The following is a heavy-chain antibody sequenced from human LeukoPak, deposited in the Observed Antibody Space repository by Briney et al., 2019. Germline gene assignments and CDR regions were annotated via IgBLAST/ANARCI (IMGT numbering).Heavy chain of an antibody. V-gene: IGHV4-4*07. CDR1: GGSISSYY. D-gene: IGHD1-26*01. CDR2: IYTSGST. J-gene: IGHJ3*02. CDR3: ARGWEQGAFDI. Sequence: SETLSLTCTVSGGSISSYYWSWIRQPAGKGLEWIGRIYTSGSTNYNPPLKSRVTISVDTSKNQFSLKLSSVTAADTAVYYCARGWEQGAFDIWGQGTMVTVSS.